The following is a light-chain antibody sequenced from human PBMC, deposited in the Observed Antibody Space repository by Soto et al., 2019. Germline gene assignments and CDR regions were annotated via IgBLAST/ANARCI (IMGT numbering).Light chain of an antibody. Sequence: QSALTQPASVSGSPGQSITISCTGTSSDVGGYNYVSWYQHHPGKAPKVMIYEVSNRPSGVSNRFSGSKSGNTASLTISGLQAEDEADYYCATWDSSLSVALFGGGTKLTVL. V-gene: IGLV2-14*01. CDR3: ATWDSSLSVAL. J-gene: IGLJ2*01. CDR2: EVS. CDR1: SSDVGGYNY.